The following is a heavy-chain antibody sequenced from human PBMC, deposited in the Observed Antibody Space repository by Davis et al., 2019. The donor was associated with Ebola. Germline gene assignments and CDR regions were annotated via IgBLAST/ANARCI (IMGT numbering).Heavy chain of an antibody. Sequence: ASVKVSCKASGYTFTGYYMHWVRQAPGQGLEWMGRINPNSGGTNYAQKFQGRVTMTRDTSISTAYMELSRLRSDDTAVYYCARGGSAVWLLYYYYGMDVWGKGTTVTVSS. CDR1: GYTFTGYY. D-gene: IGHD3-22*01. CDR3: ARGGSAVWLLYYYYGMDV. V-gene: IGHV1-2*06. CDR2: INPNSGGT. J-gene: IGHJ6*04.